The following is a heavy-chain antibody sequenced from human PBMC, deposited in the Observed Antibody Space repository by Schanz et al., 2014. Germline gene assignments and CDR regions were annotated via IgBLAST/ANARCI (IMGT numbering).Heavy chain of an antibody. CDR2: ISRDGTTS. CDR3: ARDRRWYFDV. V-gene: IGHV3-11*01. CDR1: GFIFNDYY. Sequence: QVQLVESGGGLVKPGGSLRLSCAASGFIFNDYYMNWIRQAPGKGLEWLSYISRDGTTSYYADSVKGRFTISRDNAKNSLYLQMSSLKVEDTAVYYCARDRRWYFDVWGRGTLVTVSS. J-gene: IGHJ2*01.